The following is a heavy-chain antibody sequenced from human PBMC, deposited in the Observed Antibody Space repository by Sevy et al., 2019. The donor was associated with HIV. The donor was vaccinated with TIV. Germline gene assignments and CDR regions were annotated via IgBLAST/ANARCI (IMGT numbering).Heavy chain of an antibody. J-gene: IGHJ4*02. V-gene: IGHV3-72*01. CDR1: GFTFSDHY. D-gene: IGHD2-21*02. CDR3: WAPPNCGGDFYSPGY. Sequence: GGSLRLSCAASGFTFSDHYMDWVRQAPGKGLEWVGRTRNKANSYTTEYAASVKGRFTISRDDSKNSLYLQMNSLKTEDTAVYYCWAPPNCGGDFYSPGYWGQGTLVTVSS. CDR2: TRNKANSYTT.